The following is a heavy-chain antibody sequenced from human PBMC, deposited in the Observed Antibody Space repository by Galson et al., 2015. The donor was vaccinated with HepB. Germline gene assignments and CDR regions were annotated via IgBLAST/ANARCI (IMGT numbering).Heavy chain of an antibody. CDR2: ISSSSSYI. J-gene: IGHJ5*02. V-gene: IGHV3-21*01. Sequence: SLRLSCAASGFTFSSYSMNWVRQAPGKGLEWVSSISSSSSYIYYADSVKGRFTISRDNAKNSLYLQMNSLRAEDTAVYYCARDVRDYYDSSGYPNWFDPWGQGTLVTVSS. CDR3: ARDVRDYYDSSGYPNWFDP. CDR1: GFTFSSYS. D-gene: IGHD3-22*01.